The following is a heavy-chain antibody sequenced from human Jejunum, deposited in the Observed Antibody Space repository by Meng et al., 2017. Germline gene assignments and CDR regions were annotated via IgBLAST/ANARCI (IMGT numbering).Heavy chain of an antibody. D-gene: IGHD5-12*01. J-gene: IGHJ5*02. Sequence: VNLRRSGSEVKNLGASLRIAGKSSGISFANYYMRWVRQAPGNGLEWMGKISPGGDATLYAPKNQDRVSMMKDTSTDTPYMQLNWLRAEDTAEYYCGREVATGIGSLASWGQGTLVTVSS. CDR1: GISFANYY. V-gene: IGHV1-46*01. CDR2: ISPGGDAT. CDR3: GREVATGIGSLAS.